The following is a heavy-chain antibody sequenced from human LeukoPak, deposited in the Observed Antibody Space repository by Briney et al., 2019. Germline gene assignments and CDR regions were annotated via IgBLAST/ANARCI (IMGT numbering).Heavy chain of an antibody. CDR2: INPNTGGT. V-gene: IGHV1-2*02. J-gene: IGHJ4*01. CDR1: GYTFTGCY. CDR3: ARRYCSSSSCYYFDY. D-gene: IGHD2-2*01. Sequence: ASVKVSCKASGYTFTGCYMHWVRQAPGQGLEWMGWINPNTGGTNYAQNFQGRVTMTRDTSISTAYMELSRLRSDDTAVYYCARRYCSSSSCYYFDYWGQEPWSPSPQ.